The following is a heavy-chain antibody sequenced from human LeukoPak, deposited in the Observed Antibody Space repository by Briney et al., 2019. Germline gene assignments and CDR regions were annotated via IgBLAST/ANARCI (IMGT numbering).Heavy chain of an antibody. CDR2: VNPNSGGT. V-gene: IGHV1-2*06. CDR3: ARVGYYESSGYYEY. Sequence: ASVTVSCKASGYTLTDYYMHWVRQAPGQGLEWMGRVNPNSGGTNYAQKFQGRVTMTRDTSISTVYMELSRLRSDDTAVYYCARVGYYESSGYYEYWGQGTLVTVSS. D-gene: IGHD3-22*01. J-gene: IGHJ4*02. CDR1: GYTLTDYY.